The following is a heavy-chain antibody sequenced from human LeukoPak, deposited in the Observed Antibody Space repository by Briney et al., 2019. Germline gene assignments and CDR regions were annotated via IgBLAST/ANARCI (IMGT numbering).Heavy chain of an antibody. CDR1: GFTFSNYW. CDR3: ASQSPPDYYDYNDY. J-gene: IGHJ4*02. Sequence: PGGPLRLSCAASGFTFSNYWMHWVRQAPGKGLVWVSRINSDGSSTTSADSVKGRFTISRDNAKNSLYLQMNSLRAEDTAVYYCASQSPPDYYDYNDYWGQGTLVTVSS. V-gene: IGHV3-74*01. D-gene: IGHD3-16*01. CDR2: INSDGSST.